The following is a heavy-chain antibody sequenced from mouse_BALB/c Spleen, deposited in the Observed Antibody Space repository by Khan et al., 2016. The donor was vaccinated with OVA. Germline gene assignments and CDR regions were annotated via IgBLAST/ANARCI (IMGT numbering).Heavy chain of an antibody. V-gene: IGHV1S136*01. Sequence: VQLQQSGPELVKPGASVKMSCKASGYTFTNYVMNWVKQKPGQGLEWIGYINPYNDGSKYNEKFKDKATLTSDKSSSTAYMELSSLPAEDSAVYYCARYGSSPYYAMDYWGQGTSVTVSS. CDR3: ARYGSSPYYAMDY. CDR2: INPYNDGS. D-gene: IGHD1-1*01. J-gene: IGHJ4*01. CDR1: GYTFTNYV.